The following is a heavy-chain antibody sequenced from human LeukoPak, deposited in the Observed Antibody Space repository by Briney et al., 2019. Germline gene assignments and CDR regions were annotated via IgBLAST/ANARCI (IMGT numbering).Heavy chain of an antibody. CDR2: IKEDGSEE. D-gene: IGHD3-16*02. CDR3: AGNRVRGDY. CDR1: GFTFSNHW. J-gene: IGHJ4*02. Sequence: PGGSLRLSCAASGFTFSNHWMTWVRQAPGKGLEWVANIKEDGSEEYYMDSVKGRFTISRDNAKNSLYLQMNSLRAEDTATYHCAGNRVRGDYWGQGTLVTVSS. V-gene: IGHV3-7*02.